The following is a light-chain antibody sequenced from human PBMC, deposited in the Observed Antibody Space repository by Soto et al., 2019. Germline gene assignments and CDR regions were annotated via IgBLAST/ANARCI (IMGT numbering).Light chain of an antibody. V-gene: IGKV3-15*01. CDR2: DAS. J-gene: IGKJ1*01. Sequence: EIVMTQSPATLSVSPGERATLSCRASQSISGDLAWYQQKPGQPPRRLTYDASTRPTGIPARFSGSGSGTEFTLTISSVQSEDFAVYYCQHYSHWPWTFGQGTKVDIK. CDR1: QSISGD. CDR3: QHYSHWPWT.